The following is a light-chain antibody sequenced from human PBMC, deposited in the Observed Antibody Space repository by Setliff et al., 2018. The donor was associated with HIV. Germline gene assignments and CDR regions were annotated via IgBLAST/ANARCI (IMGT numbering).Light chain of an antibody. CDR1: TGAVTSTHN. CDR3: LLYYGGAPPCV. V-gene: IGLV7-43*01. Sequence: QAVVTQEPSLTVSPGGTVTLTCASTTGAVTSTHNPYWFQQKPGQAPRTLIYGASNKHSWTPARFSGSLLGDKAALTLSGVQPEDEAEYYCLLYYGGAPPCVFGGGTKVTVL. CDR2: GAS. J-gene: IGLJ3*02.